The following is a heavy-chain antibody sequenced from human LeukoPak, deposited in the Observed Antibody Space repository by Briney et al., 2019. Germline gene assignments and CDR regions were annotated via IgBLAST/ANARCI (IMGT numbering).Heavy chain of an antibody. Sequence: PGGSLRLSCAASGFTVSNSYMSWIRQAPGKGLEWVSSISSSSSYIYYADSVKGRFTISRDNAKNSLYLQMNSLRAEDTAVYYCARGSYDSSGYPYYYYGMDVWGQGTTVTVSS. J-gene: IGHJ6*02. V-gene: IGHV3-21*01. CDR1: GFTVSNSY. CDR3: ARGSYDSSGYPYYYYGMDV. D-gene: IGHD3-22*01. CDR2: ISSSSSYI.